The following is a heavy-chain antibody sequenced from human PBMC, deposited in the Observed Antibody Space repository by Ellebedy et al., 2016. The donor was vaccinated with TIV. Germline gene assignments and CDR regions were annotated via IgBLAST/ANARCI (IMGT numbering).Heavy chain of an antibody. V-gene: IGHV3-66*04. J-gene: IGHJ4*02. CDR3: ARPSVSNGYYQFDF. CDR2: IYSGGTT. Sequence: GGSLRLSCTASGFTFSDYYMSWIRQAPGKGLEWVSVIYSGGTTYYADSVRGRFTISRDSSKNTLYLQMNSLRAEDTAVYYCARPSVSNGYYQFDFWGQGALVTVSS. CDR1: GFTFSDYY. D-gene: IGHD3-22*01.